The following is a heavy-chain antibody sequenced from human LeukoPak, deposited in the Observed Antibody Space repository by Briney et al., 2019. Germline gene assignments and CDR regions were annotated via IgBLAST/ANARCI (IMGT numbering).Heavy chain of an antibody. CDR1: GFTVRSNY. CDR3: ARVTRNDAFDI. D-gene: IGHD1-14*01. J-gene: IGHJ3*02. Sequence: GGSLRLSCAASGFTVRSNYMSWVRQAPGKGLEWVSVIYSGGSTYYADSVKGRLTISRDNSKNTLYLQMNSLRAEDTAVYYCARVTRNDAFDIWGQGTMVTVSS. CDR2: IYSGGST. V-gene: IGHV3-66*01.